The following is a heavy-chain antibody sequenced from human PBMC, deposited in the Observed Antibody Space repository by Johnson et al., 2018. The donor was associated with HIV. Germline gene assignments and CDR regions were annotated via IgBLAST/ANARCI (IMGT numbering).Heavy chain of an antibody. CDR1: GFTLSIYG. J-gene: IGHJ3*02. CDR3: ARDVLGDGTYPPDAFDI. D-gene: IGHD3-16*02. Sequence: VQLVESGGGVVQPGGSLRLSCAASGFTLSIYGMHWVRQAPGKGLEWVANIKQDGSEKYYVDSVKGLFTLSRDNAKSALYLQVHSLRVEDTAVYYCARDVLGDGTYPPDAFDIWAKGQWSPSLQ. CDR2: IKQDGSEK. V-gene: IGHV3-7*03.